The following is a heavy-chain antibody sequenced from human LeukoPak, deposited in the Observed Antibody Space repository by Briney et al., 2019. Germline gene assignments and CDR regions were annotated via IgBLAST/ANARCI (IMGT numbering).Heavy chain of an antibody. CDR1: GYTFTAYY. D-gene: IGHD1-14*01. Sequence: GASVKVSCKASGYTFTAYYMHWVRQAPGQGLEWMGWINPNSGDTKIAQKFQGRVTMTRDTSISTAYMELSSLRSDDTAMYYCARDSRVTGIGYWGQGTLVTVSS. CDR2: INPNSGDT. V-gene: IGHV1-2*02. CDR3: ARDSRVTGIGY. J-gene: IGHJ4*02.